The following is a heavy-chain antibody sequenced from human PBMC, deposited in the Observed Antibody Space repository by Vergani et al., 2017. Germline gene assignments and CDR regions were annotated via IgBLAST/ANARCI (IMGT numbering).Heavy chain of an antibody. CDR2: INPNDSNT. J-gene: IGHJ4*02. CDR3: AEHGSYDSGGYCSYVDY. V-gene: IGHV5-51*01. CDR1: GYNYNNAW. D-gene: IGHD3-22*01. Sequence: EVQLVQSGAEVKKPGESLKISCKGSGYNYNNAWIGWVRQMPGRGLEWLGIINPNDSNTRYSPSFQGKVTFSVARSISTAYLQWSSLKASDTAMYYCAEHGSYDSGGYCSYVDYWGLGTLIAISS.